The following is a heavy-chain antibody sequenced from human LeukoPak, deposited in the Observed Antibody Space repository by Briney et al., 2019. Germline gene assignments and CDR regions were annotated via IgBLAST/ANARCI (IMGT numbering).Heavy chain of an antibody. J-gene: IGHJ4*02. V-gene: IGHV3-53*01. CDR3: AREGSSSFDY. Sequence: PGGSLRLSCAVSGFSFTNVWMSWVRQAPGKGLEWVSVIYSGGSTYYADSVKGRFTISRDNSKNTLYLQMNSLRAEDTAVYYCAREGSSSFDYWGQGTLVTVSS. CDR2: IYSGGST. D-gene: IGHD6-13*01. CDR1: GFSFTNVW.